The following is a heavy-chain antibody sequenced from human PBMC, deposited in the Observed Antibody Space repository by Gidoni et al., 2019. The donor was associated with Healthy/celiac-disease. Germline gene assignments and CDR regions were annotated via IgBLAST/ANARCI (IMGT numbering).Heavy chain of an antibody. V-gene: IGHV3-21*01. CDR1: GFPFSSYS. CDR3: ARGHDFYDFWSGYYRN. Sequence: EVQLVESGGGLVKPVASLSLSCAASGFPFSSYSMNWVRQAPGTGLERVSTSSSSSRYIYYADAVKGRFTISRDNAKNALYLQMNSLRAEDTAVYYCARGHDFYDFWSGYYRNWGQGTLVTVSS. CDR2: SSSSSRYI. J-gene: IGHJ4*02. D-gene: IGHD3-3*01.